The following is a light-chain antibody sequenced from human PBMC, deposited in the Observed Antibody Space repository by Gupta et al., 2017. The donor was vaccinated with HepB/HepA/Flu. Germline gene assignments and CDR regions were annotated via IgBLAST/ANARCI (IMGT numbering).Light chain of an antibody. V-gene: IGKV4-1*01. J-gene: IGKJ1*01. CDR3: QQYYSTPRT. CDR1: QSVLYSSNNKNY. CDR2: WAS. Sequence: IVMTQAPDSLAVSLGERATLNCKSSQSVLYSSNNKNYLAWYQQKPGQPPKLLIYWASPRESGVPDRFSGSGSGTDFPLTISSLQAEDVAVYYCQQYYSTPRTFGQGTQVEIK.